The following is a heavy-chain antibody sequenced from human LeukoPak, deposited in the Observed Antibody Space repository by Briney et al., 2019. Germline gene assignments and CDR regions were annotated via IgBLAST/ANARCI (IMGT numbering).Heavy chain of an antibody. J-gene: IGHJ6*03. CDR3: ARGRYSGSYYGYYYYMDV. V-gene: IGHV4-34*01. CDR1: GGSFSGYY. Sequence: SETLSLTCAVYGGSFSGYYWSWIRQPPGKGLEWIGEINHSGSTNYNPSLKSRVTISVDTSKNQFSLKLSSVTAADTAVYHCARGRYSGSYYGYYYYMDVWGKGTTVTVSS. D-gene: IGHD1-26*01. CDR2: INHSGST.